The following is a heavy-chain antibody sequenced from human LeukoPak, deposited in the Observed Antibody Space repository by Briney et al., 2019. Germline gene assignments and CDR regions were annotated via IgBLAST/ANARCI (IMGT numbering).Heavy chain of an antibody. Sequence: SETLSLTCSVSGGSISSYYWSWIRQSPGKGLEWIGYINYSGTTTYNPSLKSRVTISVDTSKNQFSLNLNSVTAADTAVFYCARLGSGGFFDYWGQGTLVTVSS. D-gene: IGHD2-8*02. J-gene: IGHJ4*02. V-gene: IGHV4-59*01. CDR1: GGSISSYY. CDR2: INYSGTT. CDR3: ARLGSGGFFDY.